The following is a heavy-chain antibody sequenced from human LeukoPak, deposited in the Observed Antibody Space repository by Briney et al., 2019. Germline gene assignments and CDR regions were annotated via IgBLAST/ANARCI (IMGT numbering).Heavy chain of an antibody. J-gene: IGHJ4*02. CDR1: GFAFSSYA. CDR2: ISGSGGST. V-gene: IGHV3-23*01. Sequence: PGGSLRLSCAASGFAFSSYAMSWVRQAPGKGLEWVSAISGSGGSTYYADSVKGRFTISRDNSKNTLYLQMNSLRAEDTAVYYCAYSRSSGYPYYFDYWGQGTLVTVSS. CDR3: AYSRSSGYPYYFDY. D-gene: IGHD3-22*01.